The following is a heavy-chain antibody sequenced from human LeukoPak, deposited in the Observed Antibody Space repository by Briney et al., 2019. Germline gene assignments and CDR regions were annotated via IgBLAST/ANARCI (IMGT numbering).Heavy chain of an antibody. V-gene: IGHV4-39*01. CDR2: IYDSGST. J-gene: IGHJ4*02. D-gene: IGHD5-24*01. CDR1: GGSIRSSYYY. Sequence: SETLSLTCTVSGGSIRSSYYYWGWIRQPPGKGLEWIGSIYDSGSTYYNPSLKSRVTISVDTSKNQFSLKLSSVTAADTAVYYCARGRWLQYDYWGQGTLVTVSS. CDR3: ARGRWLQYDY.